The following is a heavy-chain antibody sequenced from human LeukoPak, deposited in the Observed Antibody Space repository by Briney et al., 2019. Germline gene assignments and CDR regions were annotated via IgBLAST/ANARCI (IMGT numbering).Heavy chain of an antibody. V-gene: IGHV3-74*01. CDR3: ARGGLEPVDY. CDR2: INTDGSTT. D-gene: IGHD5-24*01. Sequence: GGSLRLSCTVFGFTFSSYWMHWVRQAPGMGLVWVSRINTDGSTTSYADSVKGRFTISRDNAKNTLYLQVNSLRAEDTAVYYCARGGLEPVDYWGQGTLVTVSS. CDR1: GFTFSSYW. J-gene: IGHJ4*02.